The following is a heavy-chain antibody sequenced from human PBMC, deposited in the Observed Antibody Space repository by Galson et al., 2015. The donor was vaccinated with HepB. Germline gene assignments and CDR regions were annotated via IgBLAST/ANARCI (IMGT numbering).Heavy chain of an antibody. V-gene: IGHV3-64D*06. J-gene: IGHJ3*02. Sequence: SLRLSCAASGFTFSSYAMHWVRQAPGKGLEYVSAISSNGGSTYYADSVKGRFTISRDNSKNTLYLQMSSLRAEDTAVYYCVKAYPVDYDILTGPPPWAFDIWGQGTMVTVSS. CDR3: VKAYPVDYDILTGPPPWAFDI. CDR1: GFTFSSYA. CDR2: ISSNGGST. D-gene: IGHD3-9*01.